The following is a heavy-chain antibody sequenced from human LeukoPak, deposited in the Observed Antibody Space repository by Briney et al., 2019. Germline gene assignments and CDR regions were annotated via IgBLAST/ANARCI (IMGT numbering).Heavy chain of an antibody. V-gene: IGHV1-69*05. D-gene: IGHD6-6*01. CDR1: GGTFSSYA. J-gene: IGHJ6*03. CDR3: ARAKQLVDYYYYYMDV. CDR2: IIPIFGTA. Sequence: GASVKVSCKASGGTFSSYAISWVRQAPGQGHEWMGGIIPIFGTANYAQKFQGRVTITTDESTSTAYMELSSLRSEDTAVYYCARAKQLVDYYYYYMDVWGKGTTVTVSS.